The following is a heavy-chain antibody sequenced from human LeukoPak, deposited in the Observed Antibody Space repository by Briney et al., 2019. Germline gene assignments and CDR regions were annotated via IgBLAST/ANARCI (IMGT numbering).Heavy chain of an antibody. CDR2: IYSGGST. V-gene: IGHV3-66*01. J-gene: IGHJ6*02. Sequence: GGSLRLSCAASGFTVSSNYMSWVRQAPGKGLEWVSVIYSGGSTYCADSVKGRFTISRDNSKNTLYLQMNSLRAEDTAVYYCAREDWNDPYYYYYGMDVWGQGTTVTVSS. CDR3: AREDWNDPYYYYYGMDV. D-gene: IGHD1-1*01. CDR1: GFTVSSNY.